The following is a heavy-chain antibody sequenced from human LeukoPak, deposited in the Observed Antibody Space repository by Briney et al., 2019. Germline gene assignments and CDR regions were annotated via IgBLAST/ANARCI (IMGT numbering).Heavy chain of an antibody. Sequence: SETLSLTCTVSGGSISSYYWSWIRQPAGKGLEWIGRIYTSGSTNYNPSLKSRVTMSVDTPKNQSSLKLSSVTAADTAVYYCARDIVVVPAAIPHYYGMDVWGQGTTVTVSS. CDR1: GGSISSYY. CDR2: IYTSGST. CDR3: ARDIVVVPAAIPHYYGMDV. D-gene: IGHD2-2*02. J-gene: IGHJ6*02. V-gene: IGHV4-4*07.